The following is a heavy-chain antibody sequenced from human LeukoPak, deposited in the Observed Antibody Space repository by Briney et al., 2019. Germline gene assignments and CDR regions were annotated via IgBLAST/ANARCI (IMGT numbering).Heavy chain of an antibody. CDR2: IKHDGSEK. V-gene: IGHV3-7*04. D-gene: IGHD6-13*01. CDR1: GFTFSSHW. CDR3: ARSYSRVGFDY. J-gene: IGHJ4*02. Sequence: PGGSLRLSCAASGFTFSSHWMSWVRQAPGKGLEWVANIKHDGSEKYYVDSVKGRFTISRDNAKNSLFLQMNSLRAEDTAVYYCARSYSRVGFDYWGQGTLVTVSS.